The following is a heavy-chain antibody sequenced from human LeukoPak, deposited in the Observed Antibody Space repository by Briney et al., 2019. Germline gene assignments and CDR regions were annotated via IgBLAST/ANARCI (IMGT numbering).Heavy chain of an antibody. CDR1: GFTFSSYA. CDR3: ARGTPYDSSGYYPKSTPFDY. Sequence: LRLSCAASGFTFSSYAMSWVRQAPGKGLEWIGYIYYSGSTYYNPSLKSRVTISVDTSKNQFSLKLSSVTAADTAVYYCARGTPYDSSGYYPKSTPFDYWGQGTLVTVSS. V-gene: IGHV4-31*02. CDR2: IYYSGST. D-gene: IGHD3-22*01. J-gene: IGHJ4*02.